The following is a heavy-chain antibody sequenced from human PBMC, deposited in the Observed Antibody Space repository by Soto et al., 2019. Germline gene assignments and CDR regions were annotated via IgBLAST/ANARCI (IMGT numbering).Heavy chain of an antibody. Sequence: DVQLVESGGGLVQPGRSQRLSCAASGFTFDDYAMHWVRRVPGKGLEWVSSISWNSNIIGYADSVKGRFTISRDNAKNSLYLQMNSLRPEDTALYYCAKGGPDGFCSGGRCYFDYWGQGTLVTVSS. CDR3: AKGGPDGFCSGGRCYFDY. V-gene: IGHV3-9*01. D-gene: IGHD2-15*01. J-gene: IGHJ4*02. CDR1: GFTFDDYA. CDR2: ISWNSNII.